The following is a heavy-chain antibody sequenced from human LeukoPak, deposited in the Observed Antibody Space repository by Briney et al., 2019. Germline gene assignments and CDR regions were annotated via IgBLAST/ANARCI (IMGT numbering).Heavy chain of an antibody. D-gene: IGHD1-1*01. J-gene: IGHJ4*02. Sequence: ASVKVSCKTSGYTFFSYGITWVRQAPGQGLEWMGWISANNGDTKYAPKFQGRVTMTTESNTRPAYLDVRSLRSDDPAVYYCGRDGVHSGTTDFWGQGTLITVAS. CDR3: GRDGVHSGTTDF. CDR1: GYTFFSYG. V-gene: IGHV1-18*01. CDR2: ISANNGDT.